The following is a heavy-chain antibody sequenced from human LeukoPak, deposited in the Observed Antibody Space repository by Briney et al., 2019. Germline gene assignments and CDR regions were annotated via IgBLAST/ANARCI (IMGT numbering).Heavy chain of an antibody. CDR3: ATAGTGTKYYYYGMDV. D-gene: IGHD1-7*01. CDR2: FDPEDGET. J-gene: IGHJ6*02. Sequence: GASVKVSCKVSGYTLTELSMHWVRQAPGKGLEWVGGFDPEDGETIYAQKSQGRVTMTEDTSTDTAYMELSSLRSEDTAVYYCATAGTGTKYYYYGMDVWGQGTTVTVSS. CDR1: GYTLTELS. V-gene: IGHV1-24*01.